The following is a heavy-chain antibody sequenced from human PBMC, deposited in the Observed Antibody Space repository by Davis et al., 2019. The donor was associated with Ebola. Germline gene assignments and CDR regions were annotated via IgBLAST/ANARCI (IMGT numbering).Heavy chain of an antibody. CDR3: AKDYEFWSGSHPKYGMDV. CDR1: GFTFSSSW. CDR2: IKQDGSEK. Sequence: GESLKISCAASGFTFSSSWMSWVRQAPGKGLEWVANIKQDGSEKYYVDSVKGRFTISRDNSKNSLYLQMNRLRTEDTALYYCAKDYEFWSGSHPKYGMDVWGQGTTVTVSS. D-gene: IGHD3-3*01. V-gene: IGHV3-7*03. J-gene: IGHJ6*02.